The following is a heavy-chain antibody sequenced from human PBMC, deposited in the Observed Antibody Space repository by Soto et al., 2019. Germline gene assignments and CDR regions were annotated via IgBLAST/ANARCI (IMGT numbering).Heavy chain of an antibody. CDR3: ARYEGWFDP. CDR1: GGSISSYY. CDR2: IYYSGST. D-gene: IGHD3-16*01. Sequence: SETLSLTCTVSGGSISSYYWSWIRQPPGKGLEWIGYIYYSGSTNYNPSLKSRVTISVDTSKNQFSLKLSSVTAADTAVYYCARYEGWFDPWGQGTLVTVSS. J-gene: IGHJ5*02. V-gene: IGHV4-59*01.